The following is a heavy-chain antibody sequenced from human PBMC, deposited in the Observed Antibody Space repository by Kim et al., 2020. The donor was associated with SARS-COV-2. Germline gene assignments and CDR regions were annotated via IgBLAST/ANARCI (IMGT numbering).Heavy chain of an antibody. CDR3: VKDGDYFDY. CDR1: GGSFSGYY. V-gene: IGHV4-34*01. J-gene: IGHJ4*02. Sequence: SETLSLTCAVYGGSFSGYYWSWIRQPPGKGLEWIGEINHSGSTNYNPSLKSRVTISVDTSKNQFSLKLSSVTAADTAVYYCVKDGDYFDYWGQGTLVTVSS. D-gene: IGHD4-17*01. CDR2: INHSGST.